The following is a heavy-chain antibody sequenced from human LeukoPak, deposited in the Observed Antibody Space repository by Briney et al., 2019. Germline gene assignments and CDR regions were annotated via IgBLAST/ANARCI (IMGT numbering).Heavy chain of an antibody. Sequence: SETLSLTCTVSGGSISSYYWSWIRQPPGKGLEWIGYFSYSGSTNYNPTLKSRVTISVDTSKNQFSLKLSSVTAADTAVYYCARGDGYNAFDIWGQGTMVTVSS. J-gene: IGHJ3*02. V-gene: IGHV4-59*01. D-gene: IGHD5-24*01. CDR1: GGSISSYY. CDR2: FSYSGST. CDR3: ARGDGYNAFDI.